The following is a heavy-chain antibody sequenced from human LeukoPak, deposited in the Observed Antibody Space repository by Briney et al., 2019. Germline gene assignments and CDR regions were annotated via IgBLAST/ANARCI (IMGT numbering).Heavy chain of an antibody. J-gene: IGHJ5*02. V-gene: IGHV4-59*01. CDR1: GGSISSYY. CDR2: IYYSGST. CDR3: ARDRSLGS. D-gene: IGHD3-10*01. Sequence: SETLSLTCTVSGGSISSYYWSWIRQPPRKGLEWIGYIYYSGSTNYNPSLKSRVTISVDTSKNQFSLKLSSVTAADTAVYYCARDRSLGSWGQGTLVTVSS.